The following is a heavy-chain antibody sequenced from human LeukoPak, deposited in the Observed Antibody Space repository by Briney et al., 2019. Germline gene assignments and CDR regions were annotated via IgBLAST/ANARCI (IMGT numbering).Heavy chain of an antibody. CDR1: GFTFSSYA. CDR2: ISGSAGST. Sequence: EGSLRLSCAASGFTFSSYAMNWVRQAPGKGLEWVSAISGSAGSTYYADSVKGRFTISRDNSKNTLYPQMNSLRAEDTAVYYCAKDTGSYSSGWYFDYWGQGTLVTVSS. J-gene: IGHJ4*02. V-gene: IGHV3-23*01. D-gene: IGHD6-19*01. CDR3: AKDTGSYSSGWYFDY.